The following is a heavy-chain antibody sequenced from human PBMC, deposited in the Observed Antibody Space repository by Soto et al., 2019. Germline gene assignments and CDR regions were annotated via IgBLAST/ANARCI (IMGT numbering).Heavy chain of an antibody. V-gene: IGHV4-34*01. CDR3: VGLCRGTSCTDF. D-gene: IGHD2-2*01. J-gene: IGHJ4*02. CDR1: GAALSGYS. CDR2: INGSGNT. Sequence: PSETLSLTCAVYGAALSGYSWSWIRQPPGKGLEWIGEINGSGNTNYNPSLKSRVTISEGSSRNQISLTLTSVTAADTAVSYCVGLCRGTSCTDFWGQGTLVTVPQ.